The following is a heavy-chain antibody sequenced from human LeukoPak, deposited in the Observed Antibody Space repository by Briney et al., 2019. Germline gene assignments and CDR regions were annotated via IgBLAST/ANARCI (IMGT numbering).Heavy chain of an antibody. Sequence: SETLSLTCTVSGGSISSYYWRWIRQPPGKGLEWIGYIYYSGSTNYNPSLKSRVTISVDTSKNQFSLKLSSVTAADTAVYYCARGLVVVAATVPYYYYMDVWGKGTTVTVSS. D-gene: IGHD2-15*01. V-gene: IGHV4-59*01. CDR1: GGSISSYY. J-gene: IGHJ6*03. CDR3: ARGLVVVAATVPYYYYMDV. CDR2: IYYSGST.